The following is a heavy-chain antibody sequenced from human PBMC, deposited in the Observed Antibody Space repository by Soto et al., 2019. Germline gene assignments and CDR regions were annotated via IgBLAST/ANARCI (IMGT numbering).Heavy chain of an antibody. CDR3: ARGRGCSVGCCYFLSSPGKEIFDY. CDR2: MNPNSGNT. CDR1: GYTFTSYD. J-gene: IGHJ4*02. V-gene: IGHV1-8*01. D-gene: IGHD2-15*01. Sequence: ASVKVSCKASGYTFTSYDINWLRQATGQGLEWMGWMNPNSGNTGYAQKFQGRVTMTRNTSISTAYMELSSLRSEDTAVYYCARGRGCSVGCCYFLSSPGKEIFDYWGQGTLVTVSS.